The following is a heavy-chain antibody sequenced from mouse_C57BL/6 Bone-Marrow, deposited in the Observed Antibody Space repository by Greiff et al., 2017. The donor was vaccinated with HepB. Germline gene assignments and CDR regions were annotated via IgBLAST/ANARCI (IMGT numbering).Heavy chain of an antibody. J-gene: IGHJ1*03. CDR1: GYTFTSYW. CDR2: IDTSESET. D-gene: IGHD1-1*01. CDR3: ARKGITTVVPHWYFDV. V-gene: IGHV1-52*01. Sequence: QVQLQQPGAELVRPGSSVKLSCKASGYTFTSYWMHWVKQRPIQGLEWIGNIDTSESETHYNKKFKDKATLTVDKSSSTAYMQLSSLTSEDSAVYYCARKGITTVVPHWYFDVWGTGTTVTVSS.